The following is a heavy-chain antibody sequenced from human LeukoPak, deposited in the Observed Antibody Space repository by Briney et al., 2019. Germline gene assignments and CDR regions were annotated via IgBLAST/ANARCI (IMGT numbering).Heavy chain of an antibody. CDR2: IYYSGST. CDR1: GGSISSGGYY. D-gene: IGHD1-14*01. Sequence: SQTLSLTCTVSGGSISSGGYYWSWIRQHPGKGLEWIGYIYYSGSTYYNPSLKSRVTISVDTSKNQFPLKLSSVTAADTAVYYCAKETARPAGVFENWGQGTRVTVSS. CDR3: AKETARPAGVFEN. J-gene: IGHJ4*02. V-gene: IGHV4-31*03.